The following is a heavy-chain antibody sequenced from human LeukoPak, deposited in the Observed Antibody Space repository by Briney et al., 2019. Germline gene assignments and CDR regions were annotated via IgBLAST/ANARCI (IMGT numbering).Heavy chain of an antibody. CDR2: FDPADGEP. CDR3: AREYGITMVRGIRSWFDP. J-gene: IGHJ5*02. Sequence: ASVKVSFKISGYTLTEVSMHWVRQAPGKGLEWMGGFDPADGEPIYAQKFQGRVTMSEDTSTDTAYMDLSSLRSEDTAVYYCAREYGITMVRGIRSWFDPWGQGTLVTVSS. V-gene: IGHV1-24*01. D-gene: IGHD3-10*01. CDR1: GYTLTEVS.